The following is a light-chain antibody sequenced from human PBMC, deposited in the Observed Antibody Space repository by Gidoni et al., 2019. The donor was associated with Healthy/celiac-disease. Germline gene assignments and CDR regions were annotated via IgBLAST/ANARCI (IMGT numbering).Light chain of an antibody. Sequence: QSALTQPASVSGSPGKSIPISCTGTSSDVGGYNYVSWYQQHPGNAPKLMNYDVSTRPSGVSNRFSGSKSGNTASLTISGLQAEDEADYYCSSYTSSSTLGVVFGGGTKLTVL. V-gene: IGLV2-14*03. CDR1: SSDVGGYNY. CDR2: DVS. J-gene: IGLJ2*01. CDR3: SSYTSSSTLGVV.